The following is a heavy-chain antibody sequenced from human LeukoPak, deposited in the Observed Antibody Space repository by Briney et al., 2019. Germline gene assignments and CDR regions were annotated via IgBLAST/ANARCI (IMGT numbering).Heavy chain of an antibody. CDR3: ARGLYGSGVDY. CDR2: FFYTGNT. V-gene: IGHV4-30-4*07. CDR1: GGSISSGSYS. Sequence: SETLSLTCAVSGGSISSGSYSWGWIRQPPGNGLEWIGYFFYTGNTYYNASLKSRVTISVDTSKNQFSLKLSSVAAANTAVYYCARGLYGSGVDYWGQGTLVTVSS. D-gene: IGHD3-10*01. J-gene: IGHJ4*02.